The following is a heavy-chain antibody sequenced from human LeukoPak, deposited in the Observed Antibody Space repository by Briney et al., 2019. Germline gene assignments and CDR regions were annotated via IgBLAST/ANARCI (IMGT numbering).Heavy chain of an antibody. CDR3: AGFFYDHSGDAFDI. CDR1: GGSFTFTSQA. D-gene: IGHD3-22*01. Sequence: SVKVSCKASGGSFTFTSQAISWVRQAPGQGLEWMGGLIPIYGSANYAQKFQGRLTITSDESTRTVYMELSSLRPEDSAVHYCAGFFYDHSGDAFDIWGQGTMVTVSS. J-gene: IGHJ3*02. V-gene: IGHV1-69*13. CDR2: LIPIYGSA.